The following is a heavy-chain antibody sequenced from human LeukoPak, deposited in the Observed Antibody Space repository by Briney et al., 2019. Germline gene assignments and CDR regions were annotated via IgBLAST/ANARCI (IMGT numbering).Heavy chain of an antibody. Sequence: LETLSLTCTVSGGSISSYYWSWIRQPPGKGLEWIGYIYYSGSTNYNPSLKSRVTISVDTSKNQFSLKLRSVTAADTAVYYCARTSYDILTGYYSGGGPFDYWGQGTLVTVSS. CDR3: ARTSYDILTGYYSGGGPFDY. CDR2: IYYSGST. CDR1: GGSISSYY. J-gene: IGHJ4*02. V-gene: IGHV4-59*08. D-gene: IGHD3-9*01.